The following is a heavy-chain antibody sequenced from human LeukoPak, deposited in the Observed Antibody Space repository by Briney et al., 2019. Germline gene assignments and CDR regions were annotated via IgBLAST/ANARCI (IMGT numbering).Heavy chain of an antibody. Sequence: SETLSLTCTVSGGSISSSSYYWGWIRQPPGKGLEWIGSIYYSGSTYYNPSLRSRVTISVGTSKNQFSLKLSSVTASDTAVYYCAVVTTTTFDYWGQGTLVTVSS. CDR1: GGSISSSSYY. CDR2: IYYSGST. J-gene: IGHJ4*02. V-gene: IGHV4-39*01. D-gene: IGHD4-23*01. CDR3: AVVTTTTFDY.